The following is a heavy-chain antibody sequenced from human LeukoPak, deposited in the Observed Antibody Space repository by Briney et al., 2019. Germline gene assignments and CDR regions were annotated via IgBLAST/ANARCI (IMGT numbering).Heavy chain of an antibody. CDR2: IYSGGST. CDR3: ARDQSRYSSSSVYYGMDV. D-gene: IGHD6-6*01. Sequence: GGSLRLSCAASGFTFSNAWMSWVRQAPGKGLEWVSVIYSGGSTYYADSVKGRSTISRDNSKNTLYLQMNSLRAEDTAVYYCARDQSRYSSSSVYYGMDVWGQGTTVTVSS. CDR1: GFTFSNAW. V-gene: IGHV3-53*01. J-gene: IGHJ6*02.